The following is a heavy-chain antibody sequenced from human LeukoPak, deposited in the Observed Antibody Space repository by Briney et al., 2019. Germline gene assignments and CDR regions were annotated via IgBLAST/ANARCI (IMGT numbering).Heavy chain of an antibody. V-gene: IGHV1-2*02. CDR3: ARDKTNGVGIFS. J-gene: IGHJ4*02. Sequence: ASVKVSCKASGYVFTDSYMYWVRQAPGQGLEWMGWIVPKTGATKYAQKFQGRVTMTRDTSVGTVYMELSRLTSDDTAVYYCARDKTNGVGIFSWGQGTAVTVSS. CDR2: IVPKTGAT. CDR1: GYVFTDSY. D-gene: IGHD2-8*01.